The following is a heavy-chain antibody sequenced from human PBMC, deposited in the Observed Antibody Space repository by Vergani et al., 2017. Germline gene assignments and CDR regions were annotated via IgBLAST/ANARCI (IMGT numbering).Heavy chain of an antibody. V-gene: IGHV4-39*01. D-gene: IGHD4-17*01. CDR1: GGSINPSSSF. Sequence: QVQLQESGPGLVKPSETLSLTCSVSGGSINPSSSFWGWIRQSPGKGLEWIGSINYVGRTYYIPSLQSRATVFVDTSKNQFSLNLTSVTAADTAVYYCARHRGDYDRGGMDVWGQGTTVTVSS. J-gene: IGHJ6*02. CDR2: INYVGRT. CDR3: ARHRGDYDRGGMDV.